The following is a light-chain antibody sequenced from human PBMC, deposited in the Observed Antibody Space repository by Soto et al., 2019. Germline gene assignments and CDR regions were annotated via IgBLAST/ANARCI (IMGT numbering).Light chain of an antibody. Sequence: DRQRTSTPIFLAGSDSDRVTITCRASETISTFLNWYQQKPGKAPKVLIFAASSLQSGVPSRFSGSGSGTDFTLTISRLETEDFAVFYCQQNGTSEIILCQGTRLDIK. CDR1: ETISTF. V-gene: IGKV1-39*02. CDR2: AAS. J-gene: IGKJ5*01. CDR3: QQNGTSEII.